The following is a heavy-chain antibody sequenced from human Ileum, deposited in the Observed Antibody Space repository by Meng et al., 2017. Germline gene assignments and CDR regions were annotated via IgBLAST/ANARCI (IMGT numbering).Heavy chain of an antibody. CDR2: IWGDGSIQ. J-gene: IGHJ4*02. Sequence: GGSLRPSCVASGFSFSGYGMHWVRQAPGKGLEWVAVIWGDGSIQKYADSVKGRFVISRDDSRKTLYLQMDSLRVEDTAVYYCATDSGGSPFDYWGQGSLVTVSS. V-gene: IGHV3-33*01. D-gene: IGHD2-15*01. CDR3: ATDSGGSPFDY. CDR1: GFSFSGYG.